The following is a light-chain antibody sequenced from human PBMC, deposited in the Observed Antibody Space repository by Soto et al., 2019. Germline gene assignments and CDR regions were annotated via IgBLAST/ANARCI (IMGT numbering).Light chain of an antibody. CDR1: QSVSSN. CDR3: QQYNNWPRT. V-gene: IGKV3-15*01. Sequence: EIVMTQSPATLSVSPGERATLSCRASQSVSSNLAWYQQKPGQAPRLLIYGASTRATGIPARFSGSGSGTDFTHTISSLQSEDVAVYYCQQYNNWPRTFGQGTKVEMK. J-gene: IGKJ1*01. CDR2: GAS.